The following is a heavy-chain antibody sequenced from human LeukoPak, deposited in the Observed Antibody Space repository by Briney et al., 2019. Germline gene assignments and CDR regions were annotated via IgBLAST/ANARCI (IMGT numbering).Heavy chain of an antibody. V-gene: IGHV4-61*01. Sequence: PSETLSLTCTVSGGSVSSGTYYWSWIRQPPGEGLEWIGYIYYGGSTNYNPSLKSRVTISVDTSKNQFSLKLSSVTAADTAVYYCARVEWFGELSPFDIWGQGTMVTASS. CDR1: GGSVSSGTYY. CDR3: ARVEWFGELSPFDI. D-gene: IGHD3-10*01. CDR2: IYYGGST. J-gene: IGHJ3*02.